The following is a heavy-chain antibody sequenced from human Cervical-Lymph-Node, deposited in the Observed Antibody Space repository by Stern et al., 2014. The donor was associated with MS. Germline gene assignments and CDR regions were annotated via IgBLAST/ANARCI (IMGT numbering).Heavy chain of an antibody. CDR2: IIPIFGIP. V-gene: IGHV1-69*01. CDR1: GGAFSSFA. Sequence: VQLVQSGAEVKKPGSSVKISCKASGGAFSSFAINWVRQAPGQVLEWVGGIIPIFGIPNYAQKFQGRVTITADDSTSTAYMELSSLRSEDTAVYYCAGPTTVTVGAMDVWGQGTTVTVSS. D-gene: IGHD4-17*01. J-gene: IGHJ6*02. CDR3: AGPTTVTVGAMDV.